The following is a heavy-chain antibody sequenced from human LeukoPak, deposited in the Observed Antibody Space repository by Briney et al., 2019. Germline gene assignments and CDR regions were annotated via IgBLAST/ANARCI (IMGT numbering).Heavy chain of an antibody. Sequence: PSETLSLTCTVSGGSISSGSYYWSWIRQPAGKGLEWIGRIYTSGSTNYNPSLKSRVTISVDTSKNQFSLKLSSVTAADTAVYYCARAVYSEVGDAFDIWGQGTMVTVSS. CDR1: GGSISSGSYY. CDR3: ARAVYSEVGDAFDI. J-gene: IGHJ3*02. V-gene: IGHV4-61*02. D-gene: IGHD1-14*01. CDR2: IYTSGST.